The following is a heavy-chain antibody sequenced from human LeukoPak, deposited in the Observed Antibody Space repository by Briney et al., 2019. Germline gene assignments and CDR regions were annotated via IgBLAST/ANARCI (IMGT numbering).Heavy chain of an antibody. CDR1: GGSFSGYY. D-gene: IGHD2-15*01. J-gene: IGHJ4*02. Sequence: PSETLSLTCAVYGGSFSGYYWSWIRQPPGKGLEWIGEINHSGSTNYNPSLKSRVTISVDTSKNQFSLKLSSVTAADTAVYYCARGVAATSYYFDYWGQGTLATVSS. CDR3: ARGVAATSYYFDY. CDR2: INHSGST. V-gene: IGHV4-34*01.